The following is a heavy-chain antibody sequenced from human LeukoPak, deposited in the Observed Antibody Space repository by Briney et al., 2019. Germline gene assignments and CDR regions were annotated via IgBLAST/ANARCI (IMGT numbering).Heavy chain of an antibody. J-gene: IGHJ4*02. V-gene: IGHV3-48*04. CDR2: ISSSGGII. Sequence: PSGTLSLTCAVSGGSISSSNWWSWVRQAPGKGLEWVAYISSSGGIIYYADSVKGRFTISRDNAKNSLYLQMNSLRAEDTAVYYCARDGRFDYGSSSYLDYWGQGTLVTVSS. CDR3: ARDGRFDYGSSSYLDY. CDR1: GGSISSSN. D-gene: IGHD6-6*01.